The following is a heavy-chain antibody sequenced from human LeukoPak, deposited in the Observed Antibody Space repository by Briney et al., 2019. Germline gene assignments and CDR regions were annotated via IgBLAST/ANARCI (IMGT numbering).Heavy chain of an antibody. V-gene: IGHV5-51*01. J-gene: IGHJ4*02. CDR3: ARRSRDGYNLIDY. D-gene: IGHD5-24*01. CDR2: IYPGDSDT. Sequence: GESLKISCKGSGYTFTIYWIGGVRQMPGKGLEWMGIIYPGDSDTKYSPSFQGQVTISVDKSISTAYLQWNSLKASDTAIYYRARRSRDGYNLIDYWGQGTLVTVSS. CDR1: GYTFTIYW.